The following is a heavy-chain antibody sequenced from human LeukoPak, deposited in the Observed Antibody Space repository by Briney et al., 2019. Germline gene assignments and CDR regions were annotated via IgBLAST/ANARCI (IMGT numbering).Heavy chain of an antibody. CDR1: GYSISSGYY. D-gene: IGHD4-17*01. CDR2: INHSGST. Sequence: SETLSLTCAVSGYSISSGYYWGWIRQPPGKGLEWIGEINHSGSTNYNPSLKSRVTISVDTSKNQFSLKLSSVTAADTAVYYCARVYGDPGGYWGQGTLVTVSS. CDR3: ARVYGDPGGY. J-gene: IGHJ4*02. V-gene: IGHV4-38-2*01.